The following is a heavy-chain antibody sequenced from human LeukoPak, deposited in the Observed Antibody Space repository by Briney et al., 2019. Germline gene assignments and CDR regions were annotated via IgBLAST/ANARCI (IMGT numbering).Heavy chain of an antibody. Sequence: PSETLSLTCAVYGGSFSGYYWSWIRQPPGKGLEWIGEINHSGSTNYNPSLKSRVTISVDTSKNQFSLKLSSVTAVDTAVYYCARGVGSGYLFDYWGQGSLVTVSS. D-gene: IGHD5-12*01. CDR1: GGSFSGYY. CDR3: ARGVGSGYLFDY. V-gene: IGHV4-34*01. J-gene: IGHJ4*02. CDR2: INHSGST.